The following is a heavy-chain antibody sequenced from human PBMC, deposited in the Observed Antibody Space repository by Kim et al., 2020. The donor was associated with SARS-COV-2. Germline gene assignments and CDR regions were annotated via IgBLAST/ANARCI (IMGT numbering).Heavy chain of an antibody. CDR3: ARDDYVWGSYRYQGANWFDP. CDR1: GFSFSSYS. CDR2: ITSTSSTK. Sequence: GWSLRLSCAASGFSFSSYSMNWVRQAPGKGLEWVSYITSTSSTKYYADSVKGRFTISRDNAKNSLYLQMNSLRDEDTAVYYCARDDYVWGSYRYQGANWFDPWGQGTLVTVSS. D-gene: IGHD3-16*02. J-gene: IGHJ5*02. V-gene: IGHV3-48*02.